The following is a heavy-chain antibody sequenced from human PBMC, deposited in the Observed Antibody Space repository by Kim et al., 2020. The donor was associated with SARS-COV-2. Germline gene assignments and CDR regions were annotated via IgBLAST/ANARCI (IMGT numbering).Heavy chain of an antibody. D-gene: IGHD3-9*01. V-gene: IGHV5-10-1*01. Sequence: GESLKISCKGSGYSFTNYWISWVRQMHGKGLEWMGRIDPSDSYTNYSPSFQGHVTISADKSISTAYLQWSSLKASDTAMYYCARGRYDILTGYTELDYWGQGTLVTVSS. J-gene: IGHJ4*02. CDR1: GYSFTNYW. CDR3: ARGRYDILTGYTELDY. CDR2: IDPSDSYT.